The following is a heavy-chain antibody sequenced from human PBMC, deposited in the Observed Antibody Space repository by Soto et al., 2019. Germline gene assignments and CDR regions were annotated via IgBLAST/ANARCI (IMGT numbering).Heavy chain of an antibody. V-gene: IGHV1-18*01. CDR1: GYTFTSYG. J-gene: IGHJ5*02. CDR3: ERDSGGFRITMVRGVIDPSWFDP. CDR2: ISAYNGNT. Sequence: QVQLVQSGAEVKKPGASVKVSCKASGYTFTSYGISWVRQAPGQGLEWMGWISAYNGNTNYAQKLQGRVTMTTDTATSTAYMEMRSLRSDDTAVYYCERDSGGFRITMVRGVIDPSWFDPWGQGTLVTVSS. D-gene: IGHD3-10*01.